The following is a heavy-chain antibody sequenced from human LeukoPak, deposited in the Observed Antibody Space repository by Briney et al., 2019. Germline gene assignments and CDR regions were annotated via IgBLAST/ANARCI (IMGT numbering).Heavy chain of an antibody. CDR1: GGSFSGYY. V-gene: IGHV4-59*01. J-gene: IGHJ5*02. Sequence: SSETLSLTCAVYGGSFSGYYWSWIRQPPGKGLEWIGYIYYSGSTNYNPSLKSRVTISVDTSKNQFSLKLSSVTAADTAVYYCARGDYVDWFDPWGQGTLVTVSS. CDR2: IYYSGST. D-gene: IGHD3-10*02. CDR3: ARGDYVDWFDP.